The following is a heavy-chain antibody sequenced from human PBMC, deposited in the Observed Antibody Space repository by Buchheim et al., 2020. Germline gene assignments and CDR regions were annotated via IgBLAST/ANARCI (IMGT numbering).Heavy chain of an antibody. J-gene: IGHJ5*02. CDR1: GGSISSSSYY. Sequence: QVQLQESGPGLVKPSETLSLTCTVSGGSISSSSYYWGWIRQPPGKGLEWIGSIYYSGSTYYNPSLKSRVTISVDTSKNQFSLKLSSVTAADTAVYYCASEGITIFGVVIISTNWFDPWGQGTL. V-gene: IGHV4-39*01. D-gene: IGHD3-3*01. CDR2: IYYSGST. CDR3: ASEGITIFGVVIISTNWFDP.